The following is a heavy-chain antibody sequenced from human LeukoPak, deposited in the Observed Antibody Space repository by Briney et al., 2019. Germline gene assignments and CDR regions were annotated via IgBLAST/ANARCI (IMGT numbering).Heavy chain of an antibody. CDR3: VKDGQRDFVYINSIQS. CDR1: RVIFTHYV. V-gene: IGHV3-30*02. J-gene: IGHJ5*01. CDR2: IWSDATNM. Sequence: PGGALRLSCAASRVIFTHYVFHWVRQTPGKGLEWVASIWSDATNMFYGDSVKGRFFIQRDNVQKTVYLEMRSLRTEDTAVYYCVKDGQRDFVYINSIQSWGHGSLVTVSS. D-gene: IGHD1-1*01.